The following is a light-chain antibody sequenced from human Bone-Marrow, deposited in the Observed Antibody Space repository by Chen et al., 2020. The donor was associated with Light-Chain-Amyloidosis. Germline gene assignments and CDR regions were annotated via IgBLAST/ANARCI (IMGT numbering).Light chain of an antibody. CDR2: DAS. CDR1: QSVSSSY. CDR3: QQYGSSLYT. V-gene: IGKV3-20*01. J-gene: IGKJ2*01. Sequence: EIVLSQSPGTLSLPPGERAPLSCRASQSVSSSYLGWYQQKPGQAPRLLIYDASSRATGIPDRFSGSGSGTDFTLTISRLEPEDFAVYFCQQYGSSLYTFGQGTKLEIK.